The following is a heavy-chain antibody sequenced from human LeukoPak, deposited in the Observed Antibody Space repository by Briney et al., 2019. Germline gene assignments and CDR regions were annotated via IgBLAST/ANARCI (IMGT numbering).Heavy chain of an antibody. J-gene: IGHJ4*02. CDR3: AKAPPSDYPFNY. CDR1: GFTFSSYA. CDR2: ISGSGGST. D-gene: IGHD4-17*01. Sequence: GGSLSLSCAASGFTFSSYAMSWVRQAPGKGLEWVSAISGSGGSTYYADSVKGRFTISRDNSKNTLYLQMNSLRVEDTAIYYSAKAPPSDYPFNYWGQGTLATVPS. V-gene: IGHV3-23*01.